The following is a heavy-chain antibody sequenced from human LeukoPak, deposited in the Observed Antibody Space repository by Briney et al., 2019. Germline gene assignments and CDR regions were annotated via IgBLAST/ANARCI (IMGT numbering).Heavy chain of an antibody. V-gene: IGHV3-53*01. Sequence: PGGSLRLSCAASGFTVSSNYLSWVRQAPGKGLEWVSVIYSGGSTYYADSVKGRFTISRDNSKNTLHLQMNSLRAEDTAVYYCARARVGCTKYAFDIWGQGTMVTASS. J-gene: IGHJ3*02. CDR1: GFTVSSNY. D-gene: IGHD1-26*01. CDR2: IYSGGST. CDR3: ARARVGCTKYAFDI.